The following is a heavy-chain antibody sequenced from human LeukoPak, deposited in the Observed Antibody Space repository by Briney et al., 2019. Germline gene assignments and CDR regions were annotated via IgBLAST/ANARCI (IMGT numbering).Heavy chain of an antibody. J-gene: IGHJ4*02. D-gene: IGHD3-22*01. V-gene: IGHV4-61*02. CDR3: ARESSLYYDSSGYSQNFDY. Sequence: SETLSLTCTVPGGSLSSGSYYWSSIRQPAGTGLEWIGRIYTSGSTTYNPSLKSRVTISVDTSKNQFSLKLSSVTAADTAVYYCARESSLYYDSSGYSQNFDYWGQGTLVTVSS. CDR1: GGSLSSGSYY. CDR2: IYTSGST.